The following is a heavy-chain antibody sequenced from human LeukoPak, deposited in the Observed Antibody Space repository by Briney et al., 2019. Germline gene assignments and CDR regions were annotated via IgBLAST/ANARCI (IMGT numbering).Heavy chain of an antibody. CDR3: AREGGLGYCSTTSCALSN. V-gene: IGHV3-66*02. Sequence: GGSLRLSCAASGFTVSNNYVSWVRQAPGKGLEWVSVIYNDGRTYHADSVKGRFTISRDNSKNTLYLQMNSLRPEDTAVYYCAREGGLGYCSTTSCALSNWGQGTLVTVSS. D-gene: IGHD2-2*01. J-gene: IGHJ4*02. CDR2: IYNDGRT. CDR1: GFTVSNNY.